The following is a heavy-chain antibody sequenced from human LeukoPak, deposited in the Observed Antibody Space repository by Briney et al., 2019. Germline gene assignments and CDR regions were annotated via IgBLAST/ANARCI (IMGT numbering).Heavy chain of an antibody. CDR3: ARERSSGYNDAFDI. D-gene: IGHD3-22*01. Sequence: ASVKLSCKASGYTFSNYNIHWLRQAPGQGLEWMGIINPSGGNTNYAQKFQGRVTMTRDMSTSTVYMELSSLRSEDTAVYYCARERSSGYNDAFDIWGQGTMVTVSS. J-gene: IGHJ3*02. CDR1: GYTFSNYN. CDR2: INPSGGNT. V-gene: IGHV1-46*01.